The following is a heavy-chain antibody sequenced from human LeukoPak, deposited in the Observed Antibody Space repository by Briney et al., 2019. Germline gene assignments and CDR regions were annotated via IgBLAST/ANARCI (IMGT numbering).Heavy chain of an antibody. CDR2: ISSSGRNI. Sequence: GGSLRLSCAASGFTFVSFGMNWVRQAPGKGLEWVSSISSSGRNIHYADSLKGRFTISRDNSKNTLYLQMNSLRAEDTAVYYCARERIQLWTTGSNWFDPWGQGTLVTVSS. V-gene: IGHV3-21*01. J-gene: IGHJ5*02. D-gene: IGHD5-18*01. CDR1: GFTFVSFG. CDR3: ARERIQLWTTGSNWFDP.